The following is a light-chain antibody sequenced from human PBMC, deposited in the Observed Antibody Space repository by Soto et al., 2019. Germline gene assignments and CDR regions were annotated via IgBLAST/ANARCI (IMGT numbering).Light chain of an antibody. V-gene: IGLV2-14*01. J-gene: IGLJ1*01. CDR3: NSFTSSYTFV. CDR2: EVS. Sequence: QLVLTQPASVSGSPGQSITISCTGTSSDVGGYNYVSWYQQHPGKAPKLMIYEVSNRPSGVSNRFSGSKSGNTASLTISGLQAEDEADYYCNSFTSSYTFVFGTGTKLTVL. CDR1: SSDVGGYNY.